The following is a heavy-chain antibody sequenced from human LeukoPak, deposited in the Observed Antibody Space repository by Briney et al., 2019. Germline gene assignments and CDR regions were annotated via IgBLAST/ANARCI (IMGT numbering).Heavy chain of an antibody. Sequence: NPSETLSLTCTVSGGSISSYYWSWIRQPPGKGLEWIGYIYYSGSTNYNPSLKSRVTISVDTSKNQFSLKLSSVTAADTAVYYCARDHILSRTAFDYCGQGTLVTVSS. CDR3: ARDHILSRTAFDY. CDR1: GGSISSYY. J-gene: IGHJ4*02. CDR2: IYYSGST. V-gene: IGHV4-59*01. D-gene: IGHD3-9*01.